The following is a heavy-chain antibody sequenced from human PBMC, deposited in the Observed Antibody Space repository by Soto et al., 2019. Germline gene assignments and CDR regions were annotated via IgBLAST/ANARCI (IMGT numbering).Heavy chain of an antibody. V-gene: IGHV4-38-2*01. D-gene: IGHD3-9*01. CDR3: ATLTPPFDY. Sequence: PSETLSLTCAVSGYSINSGYYWCWIRQSPGKGLEWIGSIYHSGSAYYNPSLKSRVTISVDTSKNQFSLKLNSVTAAEMAVYYCATLTPPFDYWGQGTLVTVSS. CDR1: GYSINSGYY. CDR2: IYHSGSA. J-gene: IGHJ4*02.